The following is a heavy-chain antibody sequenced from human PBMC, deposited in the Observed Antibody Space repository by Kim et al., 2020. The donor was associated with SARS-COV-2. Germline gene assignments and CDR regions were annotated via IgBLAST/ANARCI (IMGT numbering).Heavy chain of an antibody. J-gene: IGHJ4*02. Sequence: SPSFQGQVTIPADKSISTAYLQWSSLKASDTAMYYCARVYGSGSLPHLDYWGQGTLVTVSS. D-gene: IGHD3-10*01. V-gene: IGHV5-51*01. CDR3: ARVYGSGSLPHLDY.